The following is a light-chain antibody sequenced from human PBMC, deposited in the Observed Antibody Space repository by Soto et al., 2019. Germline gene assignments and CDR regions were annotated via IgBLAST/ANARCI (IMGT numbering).Light chain of an antibody. CDR2: ASS. Sequence: DIQLTQSPPFLSASVGDRVSITCRASHDIGTYLAWYHQRPGQAPRLLIYASSTLESGVPSRFSGSESGTEFTLTVSSLQPEDFGDYYCQHSKTYPPSFGGGTKVEVK. CDR3: QHSKTYPPS. V-gene: IGKV1-9*01. CDR1: HDIGTY. J-gene: IGKJ4*01.